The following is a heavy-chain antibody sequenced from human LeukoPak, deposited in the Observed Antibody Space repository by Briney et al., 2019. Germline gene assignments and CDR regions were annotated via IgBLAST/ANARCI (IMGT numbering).Heavy chain of an antibody. J-gene: IGHJ4*02. CDR3: ARDTGGYNRPFDY. CDR1: GGSISSYY. Sequence: PSETLSLTCTVSGGSISSYYWSWIRQPPGKGLEWIGYIYYSGSTNYNPSLKSRVTISVDTSKNQFSLKLSSVTAADTAVYYCARDTGGYNRPFDYWGQGTLVTVSS. V-gene: IGHV4-59*01. CDR2: IYYSGST. D-gene: IGHD5-24*01.